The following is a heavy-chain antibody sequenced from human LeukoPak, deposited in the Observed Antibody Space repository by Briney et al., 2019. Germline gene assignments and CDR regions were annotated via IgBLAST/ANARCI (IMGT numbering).Heavy chain of an antibody. V-gene: IGHV3-23*01. CDR3: AKGRAGGGTCSDY. D-gene: IGHD2-15*01. Sequence: GGSLRLSCAASGFTFSSYAMSWVRQAPGRGLEWVSGLTSSGGSTYYADSAKGRFTISRDNSKNTLYLQMNSLRAEDTAVYYCAKGRAGGGTCSDYWGQGTLVTVSS. J-gene: IGHJ4*02. CDR2: LTSSGGST. CDR1: GFTFSSYA.